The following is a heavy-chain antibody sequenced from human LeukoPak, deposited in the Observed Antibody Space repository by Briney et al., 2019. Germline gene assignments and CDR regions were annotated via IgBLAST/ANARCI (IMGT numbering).Heavy chain of an antibody. CDR3: ARVPYGNYHYYYMDV. CDR1: GFTFSGHN. Sequence: GGSLRLSCAASGFTFSGHNMNWVRQAPGKGLEWISFVSISSGTIYYADSVKGRFRISRDNAKSSLDLEMNSLRAEDTAVYYCARVPYGNYHYYYMDVWGKGTTVTVSS. J-gene: IGHJ6*03. D-gene: IGHD3-10*01. CDR2: VSISSGTI. V-gene: IGHV3-48*04.